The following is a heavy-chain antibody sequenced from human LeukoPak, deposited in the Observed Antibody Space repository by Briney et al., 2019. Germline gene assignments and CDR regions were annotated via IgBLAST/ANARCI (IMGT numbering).Heavy chain of an antibody. V-gene: IGHV4-34*01. D-gene: IGHD4-17*01. CDR2: INHSGST. CDR3: ARGRHDYGDYHDAFDI. CDR1: GGSFSGYY. J-gene: IGHJ3*02. Sequence: SETLSLTCAVYGGSFSGYYWSWIRQPPGKGLEWIGEINHSGSTNYNPSLKSRVTISVDKSKNQFSLKLSSVTAADTAVYYCARGRHDYGDYHDAFDIWGQGTMVTVSS.